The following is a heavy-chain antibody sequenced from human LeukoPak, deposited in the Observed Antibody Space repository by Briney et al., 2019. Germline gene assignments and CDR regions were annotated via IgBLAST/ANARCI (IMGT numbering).Heavy chain of an antibody. CDR1: GGSISSYY. Sequence: SETLSLTCTVSGGSISSYYWSWIRQPPGKGLEWMGNIYYSGSAIYNPSLKSRVTMSVDTSKNQFSLKLSSVTAADTAVYYCARAEYYYDSSGYRQVDAFGIWGQGTMVTVSS. D-gene: IGHD3-22*01. V-gene: IGHV4-59*08. CDR2: IYYSGSA. CDR3: ARAEYYYDSSGYRQVDAFGI. J-gene: IGHJ3*02.